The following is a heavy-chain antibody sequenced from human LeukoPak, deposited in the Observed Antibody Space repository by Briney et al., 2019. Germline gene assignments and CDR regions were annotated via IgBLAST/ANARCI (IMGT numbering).Heavy chain of an antibody. V-gene: IGHV3-48*03. CDR2: ISSSGTTI. CDR3: ASEGYCSTTSCYDFDY. J-gene: IGHJ4*02. CDR1: GFTFSIYE. D-gene: IGHD2-2*01. Sequence: GGSLRLSCAASGFTFSIYEMNWVRQAPGEGLEWVSFISSSGTTIYYADSVKGRFTISRDNAKNSLYLQMNSLRAEDTAVYYCASEGYCSTTSCYDFDYWGQGTLVTVSS.